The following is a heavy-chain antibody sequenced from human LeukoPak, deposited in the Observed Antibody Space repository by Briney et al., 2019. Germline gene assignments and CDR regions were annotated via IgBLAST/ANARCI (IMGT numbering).Heavy chain of an antibody. V-gene: IGHV4-39*01. J-gene: IGHJ6*02. CDR1: GGSISSSSYY. CDR2: IYYSGST. Sequence: PSETLSLTCTVSGGSISSSSYYWGWIRQPPGKGLEWIGSIYYSGSTYYNPSLKSRVTISVDTPKNQFSLKLSSVTAADTAVYYCARRITIFGVVATDGMDVWGQGTTVTVSS. D-gene: IGHD3-3*01. CDR3: ARRITIFGVVATDGMDV.